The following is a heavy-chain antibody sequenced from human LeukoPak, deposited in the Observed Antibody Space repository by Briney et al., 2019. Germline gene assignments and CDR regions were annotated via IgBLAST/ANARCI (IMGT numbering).Heavy chain of an antibody. V-gene: IGHV4-61*02. CDR3: ARERLTVGYCSSTSCYPPYNWFDP. CDR1: GGSISSGSYY. D-gene: IGHD2-2*01. Sequence: PSETLSLTCTVSGGSISSGSYYWCWIRQPAGKGLEWIGRIYTSGSTNYNPSLKSRVTISVDTSKNQSSLKLSSVTAADTAVYYCARERLTVGYCSSTSCYPPYNWFDPWGQGTLVTVSS. CDR2: IYTSGST. J-gene: IGHJ5*02.